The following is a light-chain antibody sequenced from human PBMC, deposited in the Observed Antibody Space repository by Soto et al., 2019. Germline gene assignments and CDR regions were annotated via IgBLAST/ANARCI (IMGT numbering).Light chain of an antibody. Sequence: QSVLTQPPSASGTPGQRVTISCSGSRSSIGSNTVNWYQHLPGTAPKLLIYSNNHRPSGVPDRFSASKTGASASLAISWLQSEDEGDYYCAAWDASLGGFYVFGTGTKLTVL. CDR1: RSSIGSNT. CDR2: SNN. J-gene: IGLJ1*01. CDR3: AAWDASLGGFYV. V-gene: IGLV1-44*01.